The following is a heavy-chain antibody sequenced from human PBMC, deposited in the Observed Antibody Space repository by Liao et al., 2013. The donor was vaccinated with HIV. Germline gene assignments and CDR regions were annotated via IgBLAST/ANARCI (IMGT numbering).Heavy chain of an antibody. CDR3: ARGQRWLQLLHGYYFDY. Sequence: QVQLQESGPGLVKPSQTLSLTCTVSGGSISSYYWSWIRQPAGKGLEWIGRIYTSGSTNYNPSLKSRVTMSVDTSKNQFSLKLSSVTAADTAVYYCARGQRWLQLLHGYYFDYWGQGTLVTVSS. V-gene: IGHV4-4*07. CDR1: GGSISSYY. D-gene: IGHD5-24*01. J-gene: IGHJ4*02. CDR2: IYTSGST.